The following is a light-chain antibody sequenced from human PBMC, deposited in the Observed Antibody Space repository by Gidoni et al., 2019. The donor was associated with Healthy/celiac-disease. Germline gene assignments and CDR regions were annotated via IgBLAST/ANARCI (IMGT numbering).Light chain of an antibody. CDR2: GAS. CDR3: QQYGRSPPMYT. V-gene: IGKV3-20*01. CDR1: RGVSSSY. Sequence: IVLTLSPGTLSMSPGERATLSCRARRGVSSSYLAWYQQKPGQAPRLLIYGASSRATGIPDRFSGSWSGTYFTLNISRLEPEDFAVYYCQQYGRSPPMYTFGQGAKLEIK. J-gene: IGKJ2*01.